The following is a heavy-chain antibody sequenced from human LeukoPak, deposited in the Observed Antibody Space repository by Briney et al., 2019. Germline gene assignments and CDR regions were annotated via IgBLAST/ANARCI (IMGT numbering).Heavy chain of an antibody. V-gene: IGHV3-48*01. CDR2: ISSSSSTI. J-gene: IGHJ4*02. Sequence: GGSLRLSCAASGFTFSSYSMNWVRQAPGKGLEWVSYISSSSSTIYYADSVKGRFTISRDNAKNSLYLQMNSLRAEDTAVYYCTRGSRYSGSSAPLFWGQGTLVTVSS. CDR1: GFTFSSYS. D-gene: IGHD1-26*01. CDR3: TRGSRYSGSSAPLF.